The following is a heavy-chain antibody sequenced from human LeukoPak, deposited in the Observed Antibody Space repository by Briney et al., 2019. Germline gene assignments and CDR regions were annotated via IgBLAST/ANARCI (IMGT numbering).Heavy chain of an antibody. Sequence: ASVKVSCKASGYTFTGYYMHWVRQAPGQGLEWMGWINPHSGGTNSAQMFQGRVTMTRDMSISTAYMELSRLRSDDTAVYYCARAPYYYDSSGPIDYWGQGTLVTVSS. CDR3: ARAPYYYDSSGPIDY. V-gene: IGHV1-2*02. CDR1: GYTFTGYY. J-gene: IGHJ4*02. CDR2: INPHSGGT. D-gene: IGHD3-22*01.